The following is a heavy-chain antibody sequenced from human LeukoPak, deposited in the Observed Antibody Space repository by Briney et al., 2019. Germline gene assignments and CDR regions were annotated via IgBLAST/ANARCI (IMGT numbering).Heavy chain of an antibody. Sequence: SETLSLSCTVSGGSISGYYWSWIRQPTGKGLEWIGYIYYSGSTKYNTSLKSRVSISVDTSKYQFSLKLSSVTAADTAVYYCARGFCSGGSCYSAIFDHWGQGTLVTVSS. CDR1: GGSISGYY. CDR2: IYYSGST. D-gene: IGHD2-15*01. CDR3: ARGFCSGGSCYSAIFDH. V-gene: IGHV4-59*01. J-gene: IGHJ4*02.